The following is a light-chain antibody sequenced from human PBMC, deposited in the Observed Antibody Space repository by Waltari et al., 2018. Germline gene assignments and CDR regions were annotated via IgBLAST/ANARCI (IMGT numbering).Light chain of an antibody. CDR2: QDT. V-gene: IGLV3-1*01. CDR3: QAWDSNSYV. CDR1: KLGGKY. J-gene: IGLJ1*01. Sequence: SYELTQPPSVSVAPGQTASFTCSGDKLGGKYACWYQRKPGQSPVVVNYQDTKRPSGIPERFSGSNSGNTATLTISETQAMDEADYYCQAWDSNSYVFGTGTKVTVL.